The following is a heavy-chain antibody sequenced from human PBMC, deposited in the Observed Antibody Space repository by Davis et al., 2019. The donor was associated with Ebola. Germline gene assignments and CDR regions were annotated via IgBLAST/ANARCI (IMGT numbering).Heavy chain of an antibody. CDR1: GFSFNKYA. Sequence: GESLKISCAAPGFSFNKYALSWVRQAPGKGLEWVSAISGSGGNTYYADSVKGRFTISRDNSKNTLYLQMNSLRAEDTAVYYCARAGRGRWLQSDYWGQGTLVTVSS. V-gene: IGHV3-23*01. J-gene: IGHJ4*02. D-gene: IGHD5-24*01. CDR3: ARAGRGRWLQSDY. CDR2: ISGSGGNT.